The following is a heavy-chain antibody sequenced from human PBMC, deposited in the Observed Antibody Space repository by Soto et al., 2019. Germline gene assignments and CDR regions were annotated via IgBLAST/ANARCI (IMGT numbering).Heavy chain of an antibody. Sequence: GGSLRLSCAASGFTFSSYGMHWVRQAPGKGLEWVAVIWYDGSNKYYADSVKGRFTISRDNSKNTLYLQMNSLRAEDTAVYYCASGLSSGWYGVYWGQGTLVTVSS. D-gene: IGHD6-19*01. J-gene: IGHJ4*02. CDR1: GFTFSSYG. CDR2: IWYDGSNK. V-gene: IGHV3-33*01. CDR3: ASGLSSGWYGVY.